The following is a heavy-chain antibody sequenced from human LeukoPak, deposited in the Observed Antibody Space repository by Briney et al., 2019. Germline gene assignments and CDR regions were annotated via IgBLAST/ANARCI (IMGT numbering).Heavy chain of an antibody. CDR3: ARAEMATDAFDI. V-gene: IGHV3-11*04. CDR1: GFTFSGYY. Sequence: PGGSLRLSCAASGFTFSGYYMSWIRQAPGKGLEWVSYISSSGSTIYYADSVKGRFTISRDNAKNSLYLQMNSLRAEDTAVYYCARAEMATDAFDIWGQGTMVTVSS. CDR2: ISSSGSTI. D-gene: IGHD5-24*01. J-gene: IGHJ3*02.